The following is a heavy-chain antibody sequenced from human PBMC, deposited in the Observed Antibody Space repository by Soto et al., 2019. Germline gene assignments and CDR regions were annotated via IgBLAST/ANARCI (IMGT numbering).Heavy chain of an antibody. CDR3: AKGVPAATRYFQP. D-gene: IGHD2-2*01. Sequence: VQLVESGGGLVQPGGSLRLSCAASGFSFSSYWMHWVRHAPGKGLVWVSRINSDWSSTTYADSVKGRFTISRDNAKNTLYLQMNSLTPEDTAVYYCAKGVPAATRYFQPWGQGTLVTVSS. CDR1: GFSFSSYW. CDR2: INSDWSST. V-gene: IGHV3-74*01. J-gene: IGHJ1*01.